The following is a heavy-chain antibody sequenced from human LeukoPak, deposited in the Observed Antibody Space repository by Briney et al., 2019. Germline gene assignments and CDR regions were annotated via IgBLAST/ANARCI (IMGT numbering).Heavy chain of an antibody. J-gene: IGHJ3*02. CDR2: INPSGGST. CDR3: ARDRTGYYYDSSGYYFDAFDI. D-gene: IGHD3-22*01. CDR1: GYTFTNYY. Sequence: ASVEVSXKASGYTFTNYYMHWVRQAPGQGLEWMGIINPSGGSTRYAEKFQGRVTMTRDTSTTTVYMELSSLRSEDTAVYSCARDRTGYYYDSSGYYFDAFDIWGQGTMVTVSS. V-gene: IGHV1-46*03.